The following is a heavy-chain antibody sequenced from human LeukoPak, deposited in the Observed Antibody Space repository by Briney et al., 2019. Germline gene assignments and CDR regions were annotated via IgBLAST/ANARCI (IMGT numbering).Heavy chain of an antibody. CDR2: IYYSGST. J-gene: IGHJ2*01. CDR3: AADFGVVHQWHFDL. CDR1: GFTFSSYE. V-gene: IGHV4-59*05. Sequence: PGGSLRLSCAASGFTFSSYEMNWVRQPPGKGLEWIGSIYYSGSTYYNPSLKSRVTISVDTSKNQFSLKLRSVTAADTAVYYCAADFGVVHQWHFDLWGRGTLVTVSS. D-gene: IGHD3-3*01.